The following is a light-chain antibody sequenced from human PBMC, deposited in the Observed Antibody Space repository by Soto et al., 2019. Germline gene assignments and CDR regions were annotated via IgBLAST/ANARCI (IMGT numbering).Light chain of an antibody. CDR3: CSFAGSGTGV. V-gene: IGLV2-23*02. CDR1: SSDIGTYNL. J-gene: IGLJ1*01. CDR2: EVN. Sequence: QSALTQPASVSGSPGQSIAISCTGTSSDIGTYNLASWYQQHPGKAPKLMISEVNKRPSGVSNRFSGSKSGNTASLTISGLQTEDEADYYCCSFAGSGTGVFGTGTKLTVL.